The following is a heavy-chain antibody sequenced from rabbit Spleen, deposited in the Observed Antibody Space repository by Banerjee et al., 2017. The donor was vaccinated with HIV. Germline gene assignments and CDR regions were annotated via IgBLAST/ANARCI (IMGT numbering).Heavy chain of an antibody. CDR3: ASFYSSGWGAWSSEYNL. CDR1: GFSFSSSYY. Sequence: QEQLEESGGDLVKPEGSLTLTCTASGFSFSSSYYMCWVRQAPGKGLDLIACIYTVSGSTDYASWAKGRFTISKASSTTVTLQMTSLTAADTATYFCASFYSSGWGAWSSEYNLWGPGTLVTVS. D-gene: IGHD4-1*01. CDR2: IYTVSGST. J-gene: IGHJ4*01. V-gene: IGHV1S45*01.